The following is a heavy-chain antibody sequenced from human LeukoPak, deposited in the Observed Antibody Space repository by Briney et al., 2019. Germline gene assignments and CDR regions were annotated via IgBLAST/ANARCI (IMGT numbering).Heavy chain of an antibody. J-gene: IGHJ4*02. CDR1: GFTFSSYW. Sequence: PGGSLRLSCAASGFTFSSYWMSWVRQAPGKGLEWVANIKRDGSEKYYVDSVKGRFTISRDSAKNSLYLQMNSLRVEDTAVYYCARVYCSSITCSSGVFDSWGQGTLVTVSS. CDR3: ARVYCSSITCSSGVFDS. D-gene: IGHD2-2*01. CDR2: IKRDGSEK. V-gene: IGHV3-7*01.